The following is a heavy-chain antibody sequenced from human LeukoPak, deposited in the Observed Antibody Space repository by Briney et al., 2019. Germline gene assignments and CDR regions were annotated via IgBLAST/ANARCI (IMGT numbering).Heavy chain of an antibody. CDR2: INSDGSNT. CDR1: GFTFSNYW. V-gene: IGHV3-74*01. D-gene: IGHD6-19*01. CDR3: ARAHSSGWYYFDY. J-gene: IGHJ4*02. Sequence: PGGSLRPSCAASGFTFSNYWMHWVRQAPGKGLVWVSRINSDGSNTNYADSVKGRFTISRDNAKNTLYLQMNSLRAEDTAVYYCARAHSSGWYYFDYWGQGTLVTVSS.